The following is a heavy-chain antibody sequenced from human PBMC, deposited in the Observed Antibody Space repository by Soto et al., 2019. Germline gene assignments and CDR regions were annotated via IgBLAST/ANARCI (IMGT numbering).Heavy chain of an antibody. V-gene: IGHV4-34*01. D-gene: IGHD3-10*01. J-gene: IGHJ5*02. CDR3: ARGLWGVNWFDP. Sequence: SETLSLTCAVYGGSFSGYYWSWIRQPPGKGLEWIGEINHSGSTNYNPSLRSRVTISVDTSKNQFSLKLSSVTAADTAVYYCARGLWGVNWFDPWGQGTLVTVSS. CDR2: INHSGST. CDR1: GGSFSGYY.